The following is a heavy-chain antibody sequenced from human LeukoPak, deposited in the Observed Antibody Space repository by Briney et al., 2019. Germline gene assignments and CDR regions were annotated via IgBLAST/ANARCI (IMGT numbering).Heavy chain of an antibody. V-gene: IGHV3-74*01. CDR3: ATETNGRHYDY. CDR2: INSDGSST. CDR1: GFTFSSYW. D-gene: IGHD1-14*01. J-gene: IGHJ4*02. Sequence: PGGSLRLSCAASGFTFSSYWMHWVRQAPGKGLVWVSRINSDGSSTSYADSVKGRFTISRDNAKNTPYLQMNSLRAEDTAVYYCATETNGRHYDYWGQGTLLTVSS.